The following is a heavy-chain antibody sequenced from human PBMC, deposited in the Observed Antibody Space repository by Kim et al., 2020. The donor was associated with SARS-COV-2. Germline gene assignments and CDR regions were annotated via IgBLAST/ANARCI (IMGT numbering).Heavy chain of an antibody. CDR3: ARLDYYGSGSYDY. D-gene: IGHD3-10*01. Sequence: SETLSLTCTVSGGSISSSSYYWGWIRQPPGKGLEWIGSIYYSGSTYYNPPLKSRVTISVDTSKNQFSLKLSSVTAADTAVYYCARLDYYGSGSYDYWGQGTLVTVSS. CDR1: GGSISSSSYY. J-gene: IGHJ4*02. CDR2: IYYSGST. V-gene: IGHV4-39*01.